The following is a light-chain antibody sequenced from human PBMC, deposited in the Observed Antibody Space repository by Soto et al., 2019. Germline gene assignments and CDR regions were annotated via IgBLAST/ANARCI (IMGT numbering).Light chain of an antibody. Sequence: QSVLTQPASVSGSPGQSITISCTGTSSDFDGYNYVSWYQQHPGKAPKLMIYDVTNRPSGVSNRFSGSKSGNTASLTISGLQAEDEADYYCSSYTSSSTLFGGGTKVTVL. CDR1: SSDFDGYNY. V-gene: IGLV2-14*01. CDR2: DVT. J-gene: IGLJ2*01. CDR3: SSYTSSSTL.